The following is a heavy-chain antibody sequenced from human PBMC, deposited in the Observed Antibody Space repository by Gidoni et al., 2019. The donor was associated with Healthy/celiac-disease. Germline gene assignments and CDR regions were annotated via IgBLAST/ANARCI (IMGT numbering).Heavy chain of an antibody. CDR3: ARGRYCSSTSCYHLGY. D-gene: IGHD2-2*01. Sequence: QVQLQQWGAGLLKPSETLSLTCAVYGGYFSGYYWSWIRQPPGTGLVWIGEINHSGSTNYTPSLKSRVTISVDTSKNQFSLKLSSVTAADTAVYYCARGRYCSSTSCYHLGYWGQGTLVTVSS. J-gene: IGHJ4*02. V-gene: IGHV4-34*01. CDR1: GGYFSGYY. CDR2: INHSGST.